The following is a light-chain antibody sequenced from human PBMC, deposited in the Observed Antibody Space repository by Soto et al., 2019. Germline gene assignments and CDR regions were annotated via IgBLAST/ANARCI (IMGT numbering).Light chain of an antibody. CDR2: EVN. CDR3: QSYDVSLSVI. V-gene: IGLV2-8*01. J-gene: IGLJ2*01. CDR1: SSDVGGYNY. Sequence: QSALTQPPSASGSPGQSVSISCTGTSSDVGGYNYVSWFQQHPGKAPKLMIHEVNKRPSGVPDRFSGSKSGNTASLTVSGLQAEDEADYYCQSYDVSLSVIFGGGTKVTVL.